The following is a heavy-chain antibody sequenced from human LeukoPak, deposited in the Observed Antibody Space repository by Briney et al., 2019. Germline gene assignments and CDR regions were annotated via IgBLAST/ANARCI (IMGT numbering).Heavy chain of an antibody. CDR1: EFTFSAYG. CDR2: ISYDGSNK. D-gene: IGHD6-19*01. Sequence: GGPLRLSCAALEFTFSAYGMNGFRQAPGKGLEGVAVISYDGSNKYYADSVKGRFTISRDNSKNTLYLQMNSLRAEDTAVYYCAKPASSGWNNWFDPWGQGTLVTVSS. J-gene: IGHJ5*02. V-gene: IGHV3-30*18. CDR3: AKPASSGWNNWFDP.